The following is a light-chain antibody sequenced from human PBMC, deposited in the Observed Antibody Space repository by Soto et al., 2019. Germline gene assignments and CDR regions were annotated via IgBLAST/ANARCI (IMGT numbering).Light chain of an antibody. J-gene: IGKJ1*01. CDR3: QQNYSTPWT. CDR1: QSISTY. Sequence: DIQMTQSPSSLSASVGDRVTITCRASQSISTYLNWYQQKPGKAPKLLIYAAFNLQSGVPSRCSGSGSGTGFTLGISGLQPEDFATYDCQQNYSTPWTFGQGTKVGIK. V-gene: IGKV1-39*01. CDR2: AAF.